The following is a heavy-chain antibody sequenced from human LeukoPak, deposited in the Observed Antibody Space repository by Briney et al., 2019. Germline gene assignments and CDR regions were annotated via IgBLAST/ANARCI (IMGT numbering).Heavy chain of an antibody. CDR2: INPYTGAA. J-gene: IGHJ4*02. D-gene: IGHD3-22*01. CDR3: ARGKSGYSP. V-gene: IGHV1-2*02. CDR1: GYTFTENY. Sequence: ASVKVSCKASGYTFTENYIHWVRQAPGQGLEWMGLINPYTGAANYTQNFQGRVTMTRDTSVSTAYMHLSGLRSDDTAVYYCARGKSGYSPWGQGTPVAVSS.